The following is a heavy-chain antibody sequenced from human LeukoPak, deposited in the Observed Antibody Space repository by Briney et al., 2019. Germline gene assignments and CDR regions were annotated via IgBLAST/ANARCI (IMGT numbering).Heavy chain of an antibody. V-gene: IGHV4-61*01. CDR1: GGSVSSGSYY. D-gene: IGHD6-19*01. CDR2: IYYSGST. J-gene: IGHJ4*02. CDR3: ARFRSGWYSGGD. Sequence: SETLSLTCTVSGGSVSSGSYYWSWIRQPPGKGLEWIGYIYYSGSTNYNPSLKSRVTISVDTSKNQFSLKLSSVTAADTAVYYCARFRSGWYSGGDWGQGTLVTVSS.